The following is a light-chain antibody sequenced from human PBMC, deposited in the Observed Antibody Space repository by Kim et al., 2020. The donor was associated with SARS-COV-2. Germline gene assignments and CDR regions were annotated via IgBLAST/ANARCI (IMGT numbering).Light chain of an antibody. CDR3: NARDSSGDHVV. Sequence: GKTVRLDTQGDSIGKYIKTWCQGGPGGAPVLVLYGKYNRPSGIPDRFSGSDSGNKAALTITGAQAEDEADYYCNARDSSGDHVVFGGGTQLTVL. V-gene: IGLV3-19*01. CDR1: SIGKYI. J-gene: IGLJ3*02. CDR2: GKY.